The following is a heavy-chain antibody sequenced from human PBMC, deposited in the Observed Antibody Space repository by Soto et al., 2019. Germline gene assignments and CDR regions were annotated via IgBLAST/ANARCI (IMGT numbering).Heavy chain of an antibody. J-gene: IGHJ4*02. V-gene: IGHV3-23*01. Sequence: EVQLLESGGGLVQPGGSLRLCCAASGFTFSSYAMSWVRQAPGKGLEWVSAISGSGGSTYYADSVKGRFTISRDNSKNTLYLQMNSLRAEDTAVYYCAKGRIGGYYDSSGYYDLGDYSGQGTLVTVSS. CDR3: AKGRIGGYYDSSGYYDLGDY. CDR1: GFTFSSYA. D-gene: IGHD3-22*01. CDR2: ISGSGGST.